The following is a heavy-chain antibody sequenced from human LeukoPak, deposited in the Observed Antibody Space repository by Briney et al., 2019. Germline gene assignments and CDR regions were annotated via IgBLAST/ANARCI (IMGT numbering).Heavy chain of an antibody. D-gene: IGHD3-10*01. V-gene: IGHV4-34*01. CDR1: GGSLNDYL. CDR2: VGHSGTT. CDR3: ARELISSRAAFDT. Sequence: PETLSLTCAVYGGSLNDYLWSWIRQPPGQGLEWIGEVGHSGTTNYNPSLKSRVTISVDTSKNQFSLKLTSVTAADTAVYYCARELISSRAAFDTWGQGTVVTVSS. J-gene: IGHJ3*02.